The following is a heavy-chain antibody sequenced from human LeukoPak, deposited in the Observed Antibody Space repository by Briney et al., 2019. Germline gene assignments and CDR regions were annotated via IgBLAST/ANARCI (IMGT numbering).Heavy chain of an antibody. Sequence: PSETLSLTCTVSGGSISSYYWSWIRQPPGKGLEWIGYIYYSGSTNYNPSLKSRVTIPVDTSKNQFSLKLSSVTAADTAVYYCARGKIITFGGVIVIEGFDYWGQGTLVTVSS. CDR3: ARGKIITFGGVIVIEGFDY. D-gene: IGHD3-16*02. V-gene: IGHV4-59*01. J-gene: IGHJ4*02. CDR1: GGSISSYY. CDR2: IYYSGST.